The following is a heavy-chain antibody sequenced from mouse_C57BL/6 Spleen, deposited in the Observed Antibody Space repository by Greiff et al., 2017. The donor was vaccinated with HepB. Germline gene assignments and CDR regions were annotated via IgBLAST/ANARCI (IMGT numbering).Heavy chain of an antibody. CDR2: INYDGGST. CDR3: ARDLNAMDD. CDR1: GFTFSDYY. Sequence: EVKLEESEGGLVQPGSSMKLSCTASGFTFSDYYMAWVRQVPEKGLEWVANINYDGGSTYYLDSLKSRFTISRDNATNNLYLQMSSLKSEDTATYYCARDLNAMDDWGQGTSVTVSS. V-gene: IGHV5-16*01. J-gene: IGHJ4*01.